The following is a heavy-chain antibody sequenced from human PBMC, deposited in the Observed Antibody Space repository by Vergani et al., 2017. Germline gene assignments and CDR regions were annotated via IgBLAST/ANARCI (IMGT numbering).Heavy chain of an antibody. CDR2: IYYSGTT. CDR1: GGSISSGDYY. Sequence: QVQLQESGPGLVKPSQTLSLTCTVPGGSISSGDYYWSWIRQPPGKGLEWIGYIYYSGTTYYNPSLKSRVTISVDTSTNQFSLKLSSVTAADTAVYYCASMTTALLFGYWGQGTLVTVSS. J-gene: IGHJ4*02. D-gene: IGHD4-11*01. CDR3: ASMTTALLFGY. V-gene: IGHV4-30-4*08.